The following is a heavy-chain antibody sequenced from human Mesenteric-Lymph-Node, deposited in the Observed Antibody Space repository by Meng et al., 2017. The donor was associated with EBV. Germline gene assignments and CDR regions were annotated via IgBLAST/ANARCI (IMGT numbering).Heavy chain of an antibody. Sequence: EVQLVESGGGVVKPGGSLRLSCAASGFTFSSYSMNWVRQAPGKGLEWVSSISSSSSYIYYADSVKGRFTISRDNAKNSLYLQMNSLRAEDTAVYYCARIAVAEDWFDPWGQGTLVTASS. CDR3: ARIAVAEDWFDP. D-gene: IGHD6-19*01. CDR2: ISSSSSYI. V-gene: IGHV3-21*01. J-gene: IGHJ5*02. CDR1: GFTFSSYS.